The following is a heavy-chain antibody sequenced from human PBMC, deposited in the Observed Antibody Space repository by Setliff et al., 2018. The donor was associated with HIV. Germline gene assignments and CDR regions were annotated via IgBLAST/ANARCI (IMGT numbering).Heavy chain of an antibody. CDR3: ARGSRQLTIFGVVFKTNYYFMDV. V-gene: IGHV4-34*01. Sequence: SETLSLTCAVYGGSFSGYYWSWIRQPPGKGLEWIGEINHDRTPNYSPSLKSRVTISVDTSKNQFSLTLNSVTAADTAVYYCARGSRQLTIFGVVFKTNYYFMDVWGKGTAVTVSS. D-gene: IGHD3-3*01. CDR2: INHDRTP. J-gene: IGHJ6*03. CDR1: GGSFSGYY.